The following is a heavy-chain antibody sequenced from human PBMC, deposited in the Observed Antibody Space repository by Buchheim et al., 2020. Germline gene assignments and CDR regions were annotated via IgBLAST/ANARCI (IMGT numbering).Heavy chain of an antibody. CDR2: ISYDGSNK. J-gene: IGHJ4*02. V-gene: IGHV3-30*04. CDR3: VGGYYDSSGYYGY. CDR1: GFTFSSYA. D-gene: IGHD3-22*01. Sequence: QVQLVESGGGVVQPGRSLRLSCAASGFTFSSYAMHWVRQAPGKGLEWVAVISYDGSNKYYADSVKGRFTISSDNSKTTLYLQMNSLRAEDTAVYYCVGGYYDSSGYYGYWGQGTL.